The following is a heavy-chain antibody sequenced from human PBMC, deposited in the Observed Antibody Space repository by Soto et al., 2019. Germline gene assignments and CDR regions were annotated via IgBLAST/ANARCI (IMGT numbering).Heavy chain of an antibody. CDR2: IYYSGST. D-gene: IGHD3-10*01. Sequence: SETLSLTCTVSGGSISSYYWSWIRQPPGKGLEWIGYIYYSGSTNYNPSLKSRVTISVDTSKNQFSLKLSSVTAADTAVYYCARAPAIISRRSWFDPWGQGTLVTVSS. V-gene: IGHV4-59*01. CDR1: GGSISSYY. J-gene: IGHJ5*02. CDR3: ARAPAIISRRSWFDP.